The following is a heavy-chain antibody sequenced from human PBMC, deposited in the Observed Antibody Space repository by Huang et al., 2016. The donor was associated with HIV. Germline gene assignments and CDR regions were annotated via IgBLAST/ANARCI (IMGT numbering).Heavy chain of an antibody. J-gene: IGHJ4*02. D-gene: IGHD3-10*01. V-gene: IGHV4-39*01. Sequence: QLQLQESGPGLVKPSETLSLTCSVSDGSISSSSYYWGWIRQPPGKGLEWIALFFYDGNTYYNPSLKSRVTISVDTSKNQFSLNLSSVTAADTAVYYCAAMVRGVISYFDYWGQGTLVTVSS. CDR2: FFYDGNT. CDR3: AAMVRGVISYFDY. CDR1: DGSISSSSYY.